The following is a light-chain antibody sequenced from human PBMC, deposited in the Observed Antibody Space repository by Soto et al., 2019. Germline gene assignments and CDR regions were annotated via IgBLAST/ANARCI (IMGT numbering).Light chain of an antibody. CDR2: KAS. CDR3: QHYNSYSEA. Sequence: DIQLTQSPSTLSGSLGDGVTITCRASQTISSWLAWYQQKPGKAPKLLIYKASTLKSGVPSRFSGSGSGTEFTLTISSLQPDDFATYYCQHYNSYSEAFGQGTNVDIK. V-gene: IGKV1-5*03. CDR1: QTISSW. J-gene: IGKJ1*01.